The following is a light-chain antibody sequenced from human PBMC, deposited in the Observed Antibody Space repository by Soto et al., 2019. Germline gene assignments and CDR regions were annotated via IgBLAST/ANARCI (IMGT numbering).Light chain of an antibody. CDR2: GNT. Sequence: QAVVTQPPSVSGAPGQRVTISCTGSSSNIGAGYDVHWYQQLPGTAHKLLIYGNTNRPSGVPDRFSGSKSGTSVSLAITGVQAEDEADYYCQSYDSSIVVFGGGTKLTVL. CDR1: SSNIGAGYD. CDR3: QSYDSSIVV. J-gene: IGLJ2*01. V-gene: IGLV1-40*01.